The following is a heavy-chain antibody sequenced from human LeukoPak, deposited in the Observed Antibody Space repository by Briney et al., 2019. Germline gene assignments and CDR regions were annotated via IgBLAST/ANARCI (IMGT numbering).Heavy chain of an antibody. D-gene: IGHD4-17*01. CDR2: INWNSGST. J-gene: IGHJ4*02. CDR3: ARHLYGDYVGEGDY. V-gene: IGHV3-20*04. Sequence: GGSLRLSCAASGFTFDDYGMSWVRQAPGKGLEWVSGINWNSGSTGYADSVKGRFTISRDNAKNSLYLQMNSLRAEDTALYYCARHLYGDYVGEGDYWGQGTLVTVSS. CDR1: GFTFDDYG.